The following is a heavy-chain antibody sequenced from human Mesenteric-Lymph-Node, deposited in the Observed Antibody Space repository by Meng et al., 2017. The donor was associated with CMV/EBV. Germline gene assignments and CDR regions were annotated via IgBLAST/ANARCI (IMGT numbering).Heavy chain of an antibody. D-gene: IGHD2-15*01. CDR2: LSSNGRTI. CDR1: GFTFSDYY. Sequence: GESLKISCAASGFTFSDYYMSWIRQAPGKGLEWISYLSSNGRTIYYANSVKGRFTISRDNAKSSLYLQMNSLRAEDTAVYYCARVEWWELIDAFDVWGQGTMVTVSS. CDR3: ARVEWWELIDAFDV. J-gene: IGHJ3*01. V-gene: IGHV3-11*04.